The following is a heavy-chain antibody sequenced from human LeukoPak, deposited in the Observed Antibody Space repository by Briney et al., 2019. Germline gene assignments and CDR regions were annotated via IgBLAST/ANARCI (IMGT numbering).Heavy chain of an antibody. D-gene: IGHD3-10*01. J-gene: IGHJ4*02. Sequence: RPGGSLRLSCAASGFIFNNYAMSWVRLPPGKGMEWVSSISGTGATTYYADSVKGRFAISRDNTKNTLYLQMSSLRYEDTAVYYCAKDQSFGDLDDYRGQGTLVTVSS. CDR2: ISGTGATT. V-gene: IGHV3-23*01. CDR3: AKDQSFGDLDDY. CDR1: GFIFNNYA.